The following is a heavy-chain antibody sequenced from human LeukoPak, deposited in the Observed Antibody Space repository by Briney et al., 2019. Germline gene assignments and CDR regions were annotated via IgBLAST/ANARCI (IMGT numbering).Heavy chain of an antibody. Sequence: GGSLRLSCAASGFTFSSYSMNWVRQAPGKGLEWVSSISSSSSYIYYADSVKGRFTISRDNAKNSLYLQMNSLRAEDTAVYYCASAGRYYGSGSWDYWGQGTLVTVSS. D-gene: IGHD3-10*01. CDR1: GFTFSSYS. V-gene: IGHV3-21*01. CDR2: ISSSSSYI. J-gene: IGHJ4*02. CDR3: ASAGRYYGSGSWDY.